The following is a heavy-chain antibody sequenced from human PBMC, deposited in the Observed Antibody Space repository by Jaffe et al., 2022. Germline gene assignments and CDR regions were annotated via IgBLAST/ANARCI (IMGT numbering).Heavy chain of an antibody. Sequence: EVQLVQSGAEVKKPGESLKISCKGSGYSFTSYWIGWVRQMPGKGLEWMGIIYPGDSDTRYSPSFQGQVTISADKSISTAYLQWSSLKASDTAMYYCVRTGLATYYYDSSGYYYAFDYWGQGTLVTVSS. V-gene: IGHV5-51*03. D-gene: IGHD3-22*01. J-gene: IGHJ4*02. CDR3: VRTGLATYYYDSSGYYYAFDY. CDR2: IYPGDSDT. CDR1: GYSFTSYW.